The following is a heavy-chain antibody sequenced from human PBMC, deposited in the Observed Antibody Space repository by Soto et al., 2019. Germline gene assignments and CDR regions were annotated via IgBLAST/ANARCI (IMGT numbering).Heavy chain of an antibody. J-gene: IGHJ4*01. V-gene: IGHV4-38-2*02. Sequence: TMSLTCNVTGHSIRSGHYLAWIGQPTGKAPEWIGSIFHSGTTYYNRSLRSRVTISMDASKNQFSLRLSSVTAADTSFYYCDRGSTMIVLDILDNWGYGSLGT. CDR3: DRGSTMIVLDILDN. CDR1: GHSIRSGHY. D-gene: IGHD3-22*01. CDR2: IFHSGTT.